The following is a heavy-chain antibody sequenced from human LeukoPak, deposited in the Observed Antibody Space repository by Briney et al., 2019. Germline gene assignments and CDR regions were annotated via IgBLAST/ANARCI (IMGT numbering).Heavy chain of an antibody. Sequence: SETLSLTCSVSGGSISTYYWSWIRQPAGKGLELIGRVYRSGNGNYNPSLQSRVTMSVDTCKNQISLRLRSVTAADTAVYYCARDDFEYSVHYGMDVWGQGTAVTVSS. CDR3: ARDDFEYSVHYGMDV. D-gene: IGHD3-9*01. J-gene: IGHJ6*02. CDR2: VYRSGNG. CDR1: GGSISTYY. V-gene: IGHV4-4*07.